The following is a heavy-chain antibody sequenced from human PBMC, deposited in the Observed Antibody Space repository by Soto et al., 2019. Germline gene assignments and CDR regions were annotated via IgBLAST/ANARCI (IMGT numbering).Heavy chain of an antibody. D-gene: IGHD2-21*02. Sequence: EVQLVQSGAEVKKPGDSLKISCTGSGYNFATYLIGWVRQMPGKGLEWMGIIYPGDSDTRYSPSFQGQVTISADKSIRTAYLQWTSLRASDTAMYYCARRSYCGGACTIRPYDYFGLDVWGQGTTVTVSS. CDR2: IYPGDSDT. J-gene: IGHJ6*02. V-gene: IGHV5-51*01. CDR1: GYNFATYL. CDR3: ARRSYCGGACTIRPYDYFGLDV.